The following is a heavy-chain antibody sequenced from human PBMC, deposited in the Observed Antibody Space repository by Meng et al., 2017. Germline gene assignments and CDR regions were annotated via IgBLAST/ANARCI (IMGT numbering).Heavy chain of an antibody. V-gene: IGHV4-34*01. Sequence: VEVQQGGGGLLKPSETLSLTCAVYGGSFSGYYWSWIRQPPGKGLEWIGEINHSGSTNYNPSLKSRVTISVDTSKNQFSLKLSSVTAADTAVYYCARGRGYSYGYRGGAFEIWGQGTMVTVSS. D-gene: IGHD5-18*01. CDR2: INHSGST. CDR3: ARGRGYSYGYRGGAFEI. J-gene: IGHJ3*02. CDR1: GGSFSGYY.